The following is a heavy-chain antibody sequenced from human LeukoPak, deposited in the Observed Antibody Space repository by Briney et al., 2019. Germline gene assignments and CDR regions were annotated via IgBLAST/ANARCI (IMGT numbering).Heavy chain of an antibody. Sequence: GGSLRLSCAASGFTFNNYNMNWVRQTPGKELEWVSSITRDSIYTFYADSVRGRFTISRDNAKNLLSLQMNSLRAEDTAVYYCARDPYNGYYGDDYYYYMDVWGKGTTVTISS. D-gene: IGHD4-17*01. CDR2: ITRDSIYT. CDR1: GFTFNNYN. J-gene: IGHJ6*03. CDR3: ARDPYNGYYGDDYYYYMDV. V-gene: IGHV3-21*01.